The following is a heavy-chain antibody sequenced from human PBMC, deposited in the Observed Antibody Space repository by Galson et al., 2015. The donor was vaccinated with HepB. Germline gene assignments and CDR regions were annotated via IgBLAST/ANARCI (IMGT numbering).Heavy chain of an antibody. D-gene: IGHD2-15*01. CDR2: ISSSGSTI. Sequence: SLRLSCAASGFTLSDYYMSWIRQAPGKGLEWVSYISSSGSTIYYADSVKGRFTISRDNAKNSLYLQMNSLRAEDTAVYYCARKVEIGWFPSDHYYYMDVWGKGTTVTVSS. CDR3: ARKVEIGWFPSDHYYYMDV. CDR1: GFTLSDYY. V-gene: IGHV3-11*01. J-gene: IGHJ6*03.